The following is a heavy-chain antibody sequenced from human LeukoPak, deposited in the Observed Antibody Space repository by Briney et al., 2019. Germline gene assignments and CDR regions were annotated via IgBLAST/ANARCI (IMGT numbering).Heavy chain of an antibody. CDR1: GYTFSGTGWY. CDR2: IHPNNGDT. J-gene: IGHJ4*02. CDR3: ARDGPAQMVDLDY. V-gene: IGHV1-2*02. D-gene: IGHD3-10*01. Sequence: DSVKVSCKASGYTFSGTGWYLYWLRQAPGQGLECMGWIHPNNGDTAYAQKFEGGVAMTRDTSISTAYMELRRLRPDDTAVYFCARDGPAQMVDLDYWGQGTLVTVSS.